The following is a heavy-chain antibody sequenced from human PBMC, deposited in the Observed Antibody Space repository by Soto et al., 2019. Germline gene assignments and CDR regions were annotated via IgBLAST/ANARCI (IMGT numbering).Heavy chain of an antibody. Sequence: SETLSLTCAVYGGFFSGYYWSWIRQPPGKGLEWIGETNHSGSTNYNPSLKSRVTISVDTSKNQFSLKLSFVTAADTAVYYCARAWGGVPDYWGQGTLVTVSS. CDR3: ARAWGGVPDY. V-gene: IGHV4-34*01. D-gene: IGHD3-16*01. J-gene: IGHJ4*02. CDR1: GGFFSGYY. CDR2: TNHSGST.